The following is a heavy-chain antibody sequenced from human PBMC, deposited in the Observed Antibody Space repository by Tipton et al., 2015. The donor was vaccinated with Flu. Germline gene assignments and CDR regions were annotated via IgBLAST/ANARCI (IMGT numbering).Heavy chain of an antibody. D-gene: IGHD2-2*01. CDR2: INPNSGDT. CDR3: AVLSMVGVESGGPAETKYGMDV. Sequence: QLMQSEAEVKKPGASVKVSCKSSGYTFTGFYIHWVQQAPGQGLEWIGRINPNSGDTKYSQSFQGRVTMTRDRSIGTTYLELSKLRYADTAVYYCAVLSMVGVESGGPAETKYGMDVWGQGTTVTVSS. J-gene: IGHJ6*02. V-gene: IGHV1-2*06. CDR1: GYTFTGFY.